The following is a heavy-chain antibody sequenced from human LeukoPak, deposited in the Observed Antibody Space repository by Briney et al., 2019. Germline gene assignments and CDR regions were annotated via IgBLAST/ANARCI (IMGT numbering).Heavy chain of an antibody. CDR3: ARGLTYYDILTGLDY. J-gene: IGHJ4*02. D-gene: IGHD3-9*01. Sequence: SVKVSCKASGGTFSSYAISWVRQAPGQGLEWMGRIIPILGIANYAQKSQGRVTITADKSTSTAYMELSSLRSEDTAVYYCARGLTYYDILTGLDYWGQGTLVTVSS. CDR1: GGTFSSYA. CDR2: IIPILGIA. V-gene: IGHV1-69*04.